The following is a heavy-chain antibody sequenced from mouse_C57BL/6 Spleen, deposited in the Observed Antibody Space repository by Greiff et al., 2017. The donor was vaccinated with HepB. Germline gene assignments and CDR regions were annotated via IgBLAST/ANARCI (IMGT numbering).Heavy chain of an antibody. D-gene: IGHD2-12*01. Sequence: QVQLQQSGAELVMPGASVKLSCKASGYTFTSYWMHWVKQRPGQGLEWIGEIDPSDSYTNYNQKFKGKSTLTVDKSSSTAYMQLSSLTSEDSAVYYCARGGVTKYFDYWGQGTTLTVSS. CDR1: GYTFTSYW. V-gene: IGHV1-69*01. CDR2: IDPSDSYT. J-gene: IGHJ2*01. CDR3: ARGGVTKYFDY.